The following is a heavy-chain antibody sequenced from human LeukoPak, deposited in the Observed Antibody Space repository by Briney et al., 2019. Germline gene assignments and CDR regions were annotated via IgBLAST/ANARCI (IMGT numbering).Heavy chain of an antibody. Sequence: ASVKVSCKASGFTFTAYYMHWVRQAPGQGLEWMGWINPNSGGTNYAQKFQGRVTMARDTSISTAYMELSRLRSDDTAMYYCARVFKRVITFGEVIVNPKYYLDYWGQGTLVTVSS. V-gene: IGHV1-2*02. CDR3: ARVFKRVITFGEVIVNPKYYLDY. CDR2: INPNSGGT. CDR1: GFTFTAYY. D-gene: IGHD3-16*02. J-gene: IGHJ4*02.